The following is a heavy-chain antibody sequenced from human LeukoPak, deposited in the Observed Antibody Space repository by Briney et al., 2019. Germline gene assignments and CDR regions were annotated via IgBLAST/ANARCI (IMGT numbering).Heavy chain of an antibody. CDR2: IYSGGST. D-gene: IGHD3-3*01. V-gene: IGHV3-53*04. CDR1: GFTVSSNY. Sequence: GGSLRLSCAASGFTVSSNYMSWVRQAPGKGLEWVSVIYSGGSTYYADSVKGRFTISRHNSKNTLYLQMNSLRAEDTAVYYCAKDLNDFWSGYYSGNWFDPWGQGTLVTVSS. CDR3: AKDLNDFWSGYYSGNWFDP. J-gene: IGHJ5*02.